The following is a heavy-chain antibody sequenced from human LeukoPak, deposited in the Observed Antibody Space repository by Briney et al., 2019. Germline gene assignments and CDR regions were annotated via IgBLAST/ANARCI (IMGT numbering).Heavy chain of an antibody. CDR3: ARDCGGDCYSEYFQH. J-gene: IGHJ1*01. Sequence: GGSLRLSCAASGFTFDDYGMHWVRQAPGKGLEWVAVIWYDGSNKYYADSVKGRFTISRDNSKNTLYLQMNSLRAEDTAVYYCARDCGGDCYSEYFQHWGQGTLVTVSS. D-gene: IGHD2-21*02. V-gene: IGHV3-33*08. CDR1: GFTFDDYG. CDR2: IWYDGSNK.